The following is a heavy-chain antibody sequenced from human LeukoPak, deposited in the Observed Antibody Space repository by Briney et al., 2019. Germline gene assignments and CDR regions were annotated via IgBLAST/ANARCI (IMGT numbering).Heavy chain of an antibody. CDR3: AKDLSAYYYDSSGYYPNFDY. CDR2: LNSDGSST. D-gene: IGHD3-22*01. J-gene: IGHJ4*02. V-gene: IGHV3-74*01. CDR1: GFTFSNYW. Sequence: QPGGSLRLSCAASGFTFSNYWMHWVRQAPGKGLVWVSRLNSDGSSTNYADSAKGRFTISRDNAKNTLYLQVNSLRDEDTAVYYCAKDLSAYYYDSSGYYPNFDYWGQGTLVTVSS.